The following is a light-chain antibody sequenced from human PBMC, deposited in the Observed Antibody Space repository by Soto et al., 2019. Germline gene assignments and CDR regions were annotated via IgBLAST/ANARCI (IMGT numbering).Light chain of an antibody. CDR1: SSDVGSYNP. V-gene: IGLV2-23*02. Sequence: QSALTQPASVSGSPGQSITISCTGTSSDVGSYNPVSWYQQHPGKAPKLMIYEDTKRPSGVSNRFSGSKSGNTASLTISGLQAEDEADYYCCSYAGSSTFVVFGGGTKLTVL. CDR3: CSYAGSSTFVV. CDR2: EDT. J-gene: IGLJ2*01.